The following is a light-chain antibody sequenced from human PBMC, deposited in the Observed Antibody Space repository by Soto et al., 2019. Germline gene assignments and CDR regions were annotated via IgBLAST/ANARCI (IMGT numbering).Light chain of an antibody. V-gene: IGKV3-11*01. CDR1: HNVDIY. CDR2: DAS. J-gene: IGKJ5*01. CDR3: QQRKHWPPLT. Sequence: VVLTQSPATLSLSPGETATLSCRASHNVDIYLAWYQQKPGQAPRLLIYDASNRATGIPARFSGSGSGTDFTLTICSLEPEDSAVYYCQQRKHWPPLTFGQGTRLE.